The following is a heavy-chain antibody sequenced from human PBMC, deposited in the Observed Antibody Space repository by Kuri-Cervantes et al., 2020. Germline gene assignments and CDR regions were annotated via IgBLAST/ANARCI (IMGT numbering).Heavy chain of an antibody. D-gene: IGHD2-21*01. J-gene: IGHJ4*02. V-gene: IGHV4-61*01. CDR3: ATYFVGVGGRGN. Sequence: SETLSLTCTVSRTSVSSGFHHWSWIRQPPGKKLEWIGCIYPGQNNRYNPSLQGRVAISVDTSKNQFSLNLSSVTAADTAVYYCATYFVGVGGRGNWGQGILVTVSS. CDR2: IYPGQNN. CDR1: RTSVSSGFHH.